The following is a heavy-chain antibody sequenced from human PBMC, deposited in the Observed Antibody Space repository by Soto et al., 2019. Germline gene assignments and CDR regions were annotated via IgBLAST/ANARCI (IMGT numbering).Heavy chain of an antibody. CDR1: SYSISSGFF. Sequence: PSETLSLTCVVSSYSISSGFFWAWVRQPPGKGLEWVGSIYHTGDTHYNPSLRSQVSMSVDTSKNHFSLRLTYLTAADTAVYFCARDTNSLDLWGQGILVTVSS. V-gene: IGHV4-38-2*02. CDR2: IYHTGDT. J-gene: IGHJ5*02. CDR3: ARDTNSLDL. D-gene: IGHD2-8*01.